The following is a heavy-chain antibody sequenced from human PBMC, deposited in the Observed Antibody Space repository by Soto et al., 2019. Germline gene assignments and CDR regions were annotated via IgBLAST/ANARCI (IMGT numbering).Heavy chain of an antibody. CDR1: GGSISSGGYY. CDR2: IYYSGST. V-gene: IGHV4-31*03. D-gene: IGHD3-22*01. CDR3: ARAYDSSGYYYDY. J-gene: IGHJ4*02. Sequence: SETLSLTCTVSGGSISSGGYYWSWIRQHPGKGLEWIGYIYYSGSTYYNPSLKSRVTISVDTSKNQFSLKLSSVTATDTAVYYCARAYDSSGYYYDYWGQGTLVTVSS.